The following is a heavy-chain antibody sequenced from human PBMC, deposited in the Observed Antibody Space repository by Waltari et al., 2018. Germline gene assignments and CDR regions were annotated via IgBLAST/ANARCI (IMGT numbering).Heavy chain of an antibody. CDR1: GYTFTSYY. V-gene: IGHV1-46*01. D-gene: IGHD1-26*01. CDR3: ARDNYSGSNRFDY. J-gene: IGHJ4*02. CDR2: INPSGVST. Sequence: QVQLVQSGAEVKKPGASVKVSCKASGYTFTSYYMHWVRQAPGQGLEWIGRINPSGVSTNYAQKVQGRVTMTRDTSTSTVYMEVSSLRSEDTAVYYCARDNYSGSNRFDYWGQGTLVTVSS.